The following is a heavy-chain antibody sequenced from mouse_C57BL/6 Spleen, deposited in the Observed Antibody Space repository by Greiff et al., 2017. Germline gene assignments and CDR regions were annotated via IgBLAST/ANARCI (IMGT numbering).Heavy chain of an antibody. CDR3: AREENGNYEGYFDV. D-gene: IGHD2-1*01. Sequence: VQLQQPGAELVKPGASVKLSCKASGYTFTSYWMHWVKQRPGQGLEWIGMIHPNSGSTNYNEKFKSKATLTVDKSSSTAYMQLSSLTSEDSAVYYCAREENGNYEGYFDVWGTGTTVTVSS. CDR1: GYTFTSYW. V-gene: IGHV1-64*01. J-gene: IGHJ1*03. CDR2: IHPNSGST.